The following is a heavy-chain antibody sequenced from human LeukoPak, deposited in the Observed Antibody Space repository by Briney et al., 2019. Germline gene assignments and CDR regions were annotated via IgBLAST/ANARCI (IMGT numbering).Heavy chain of an antibody. Sequence: ASVKVSCKASGYTFTSYDINWVRQATGQGLEWMGWMNPNSGNTDYAQKFQGRVTMTRNTSISTAYMELSSLRSEDTAVYYCARAWNDDFDYWGQGTLVTVSS. CDR2: MNPNSGNT. CDR1: GYTFTSYD. J-gene: IGHJ4*02. D-gene: IGHD1-1*01. CDR3: ARAWNDDFDY. V-gene: IGHV1-8*01.